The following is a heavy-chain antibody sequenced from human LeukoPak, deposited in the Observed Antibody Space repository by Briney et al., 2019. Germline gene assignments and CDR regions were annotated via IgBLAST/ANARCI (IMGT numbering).Heavy chain of an antibody. Sequence: GGSLRLSCAASGFTFSSYGMDWVSRAPGKGLEWGAVISYDSGNKYYAGSVRGRFTTSRDNSKNTLYLQINSLRADDTAMYYCAKDVGAGSGRLNYFAHWGQGTLLTVSS. CDR3: AKDVGAGSGRLNYFAH. CDR1: GFTFSSYG. D-gene: IGHD3-10*01. V-gene: IGHV3-30*18. CDR2: ISYDSGNK. J-gene: IGHJ4*02.